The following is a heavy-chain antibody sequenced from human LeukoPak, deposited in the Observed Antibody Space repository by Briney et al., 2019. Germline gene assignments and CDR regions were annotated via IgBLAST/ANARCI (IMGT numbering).Heavy chain of an antibody. CDR1: GYTFTGYY. D-gene: IGHD1-26*01. V-gene: IGHV1-2*02. J-gene: IGHJ4*02. CDR3: ARDTDGRTRHFDY. CDR2: INPNSGGT. Sequence: ASVKVSCKASGYTFTGYYMHWVRQAPGQGLEWMGWINPNSGGTNYAQKFQGRVTMTRDTSISTAYRELSRLRSDDTAVYYCARDTDGRTRHFDYWGQGTLVTVSS.